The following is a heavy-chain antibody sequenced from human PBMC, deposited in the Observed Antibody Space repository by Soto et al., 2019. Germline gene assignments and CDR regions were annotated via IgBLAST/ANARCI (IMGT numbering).Heavy chain of an antibody. CDR1: GYNFDNYW. CDR3: ARPQGGTDSPAP. CDR2: VDPSDSYV. J-gene: IGHJ5*02. V-gene: IGHV5-10-1*01. Sequence: PGESLKISCKTSGYNFDNYWIIWVRQMPGKGLEWMGRVDPSDSYVNYSPSFQGHIAISIDKSINTAYLQWSSLKASDTAIYYCARPQGGTDSPAPSGQGPLVTLST. D-gene: IGHD2-21*02.